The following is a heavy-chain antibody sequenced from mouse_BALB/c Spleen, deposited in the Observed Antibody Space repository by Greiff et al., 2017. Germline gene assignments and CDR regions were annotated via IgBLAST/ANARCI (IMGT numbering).Heavy chain of an antibody. J-gene: IGHJ1*01. CDR2: INPGSGGT. D-gene: IGHD1-1*01. CDR1: GYAFTNYL. Sequence: QVQLQQSGPELVKPGASVKVSCKASGYAFTNYLIEWVKQRPGQGLEWIGVINPGSGGTNYNEKFKGKATLTADKSSSTAYMQLSSLTSDDSAVYFCARKTTGYFDVWGAGTTVTVSS. V-gene: IGHV1-54*01. CDR3: ARKTTGYFDV.